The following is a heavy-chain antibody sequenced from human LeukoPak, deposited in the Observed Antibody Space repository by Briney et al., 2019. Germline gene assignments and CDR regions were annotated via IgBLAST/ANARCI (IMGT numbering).Heavy chain of an antibody. CDR2: IYYSGST. J-gene: IGHJ4*02. V-gene: IGHV4-59*01. Sequence: SETLSLTCTVSGGSISSYYWSWIRQPPGKGLEWIGYIYYSGSTNYNPSLKSRVTISVDTSKNQFSLKLSSVTAADTAVYYCARSVVRVGATIGYWGQGTLVTVSS. CDR1: GGSISSYY. D-gene: IGHD1-26*01. CDR3: ARSVVRVGATIGY.